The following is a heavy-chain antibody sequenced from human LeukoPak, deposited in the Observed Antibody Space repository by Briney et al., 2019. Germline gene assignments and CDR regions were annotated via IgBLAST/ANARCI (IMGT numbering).Heavy chain of an antibody. CDR3: ARDFGGNSGWFDP. Sequence: ASVKVSCKASGYTFTSFDINWVRQATGQGLEWMGWMNPNSGITGYARNFQGRLTLTRDTSINTAYMELSSLRSEDTAVYYCARDFGGNSGWFDPWGQGTLVTVSS. V-gene: IGHV1-8*01. CDR2: MNPNSGIT. J-gene: IGHJ5*02. D-gene: IGHD4-23*01. CDR1: GYTFTSFD.